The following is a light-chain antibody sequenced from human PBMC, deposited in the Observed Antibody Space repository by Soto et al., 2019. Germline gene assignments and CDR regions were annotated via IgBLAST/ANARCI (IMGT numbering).Light chain of an antibody. CDR2: GAS. CDR1: QGISSF. J-gene: IGKJ5*01. V-gene: IGKV1-9*01. CDR3: QQVNSYPFT. Sequence: DIQLTQSPSFLSASVGDRVTITCRASQGISSFLAWYQQKLGTAPKLLIYGASTLQSGVPSRFSGSGSGTDFTLTISSLQPQDFVTYYCQQVNSYPFTFGQGTRLEIK.